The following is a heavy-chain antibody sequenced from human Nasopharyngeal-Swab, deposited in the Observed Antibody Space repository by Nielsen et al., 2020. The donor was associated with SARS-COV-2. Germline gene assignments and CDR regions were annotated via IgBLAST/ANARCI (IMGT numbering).Heavy chain of an antibody. Sequence: GESLKISCAASGFTFSDYYMSWIRQAPGKGLEWVSYISNSGSTIYYADSVKGRFTISRDNAKNSLYLQMNSLRAEDTAVYYCARDLPGYDILTGYYRAYYFDYWGQGTLVTVSS. CDR2: ISNSGSTI. V-gene: IGHV3-11*01. CDR3: ARDLPGYDILTGYYRAYYFDY. J-gene: IGHJ4*02. CDR1: GFTFSDYY. D-gene: IGHD3-9*01.